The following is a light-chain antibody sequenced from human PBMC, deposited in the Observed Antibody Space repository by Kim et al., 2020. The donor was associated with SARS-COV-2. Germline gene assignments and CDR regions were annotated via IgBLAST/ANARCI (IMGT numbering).Light chain of an antibody. CDR1: QGISNY. CDR3: QKYDSAPWT. V-gene: IGKV1-27*01. CDR2: ATS. Sequence: ASVGDEVTIPCRASQGISNYLAWYQQKPGKAPKLLIYATSTLQSGVPSRFRGSRSGTDFTLIITRLQPEDVATYYCQKYDSAPWTFGQGTKVDIK. J-gene: IGKJ1*01.